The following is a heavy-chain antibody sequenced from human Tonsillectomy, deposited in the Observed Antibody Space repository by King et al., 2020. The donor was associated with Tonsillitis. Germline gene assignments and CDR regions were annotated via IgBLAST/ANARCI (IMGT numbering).Heavy chain of an antibody. D-gene: IGHD3-10*02. CDR1: GFTFSSYA. V-gene: IGHV3-30*01. CDR3: ARVSIESYMLGGLNYYYYYMDV. Sequence: VQLVESGGGVVQPGRSLRLSCAASGFTFSSYAMHWVRQAPGKGLEWVAVISYDGSNKYYADSVKGRFTISRDNSKNTLYLQMNSLRAEDTAVYYCARVSIESYMLGGLNYYYYYMDVWSKGTTVTVSS. CDR2: ISYDGSNK. J-gene: IGHJ6*03.